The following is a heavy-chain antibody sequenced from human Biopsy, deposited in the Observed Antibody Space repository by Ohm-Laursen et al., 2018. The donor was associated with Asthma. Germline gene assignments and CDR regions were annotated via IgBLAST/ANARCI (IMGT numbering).Heavy chain of an antibody. CDR2: ISSSSYI. J-gene: IGHJ4*02. D-gene: IGHD2-2*01. CDR3: ARDGTDMNEAMPKDY. CDR1: GFTFSSYS. V-gene: IGHV3-21*01. Sequence: GSLRLSCAASGFTFSSYSMNWVRQAPGKGLEWVSSISSSSYIYYADSVKGRLTISRDNAENSLYLQMNSLRAEDTAVYYCARDGTDMNEAMPKDYWGQGTLVTVSS.